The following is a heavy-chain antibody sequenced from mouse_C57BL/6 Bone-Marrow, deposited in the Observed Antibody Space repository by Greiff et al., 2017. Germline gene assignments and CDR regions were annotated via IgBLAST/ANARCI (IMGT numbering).Heavy chain of an antibody. J-gene: IGHJ1*03. CDR3: AVYSNWYFDV. V-gene: IGHV1-63*01. D-gene: IGHD2-5*01. CDR1: GYTFTNYW. CDR2: IYPGGGYT. Sequence: VHLVESGAELVRPGTSVKMSCKASGYTFTNYWIGWAKQRPGHGLEWIGDIYPGGGYTNYNEKFKGKATLTADKSSSTAYMQFSSLTSEDSAIYYCAVYSNWYFDVWGTGTTVTVSS.